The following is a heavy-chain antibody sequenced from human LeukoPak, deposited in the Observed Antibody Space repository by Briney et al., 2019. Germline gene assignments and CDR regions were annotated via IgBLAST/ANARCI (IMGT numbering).Heavy chain of an antibody. CDR2: ISGDGNSI. CDR1: GFTFHDYA. D-gene: IGHD4-17*01. Sequence: GGSLRLSCEASGFTFHDYAMHWVRQGPGMRLEWVSVISGDGNSIYYAASVKGRFTITRDNSKNSLYLQMNSLTSEDTALYYCAKVRRQYVTLTPGFESWGQGTLVTVSS. J-gene: IGHJ4*02. CDR3: AKVRRQYVTLTPGFES. V-gene: IGHV3-43*02.